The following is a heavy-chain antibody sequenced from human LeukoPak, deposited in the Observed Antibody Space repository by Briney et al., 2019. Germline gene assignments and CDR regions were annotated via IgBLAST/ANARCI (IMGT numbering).Heavy chain of an antibody. D-gene: IGHD3-22*01. V-gene: IGHV4-59*01. Sequence: PSETLSLTCTVSGGSISSYYWSWIRQPPGKGLEWIGYIYYSGSTNYNPSLKSRVTISVDTSKNQFSLKLSSVTAADTAVYYCARGRYDSSGYLVSWGQGTLVTVSS. J-gene: IGHJ5*01. CDR2: IYYSGST. CDR1: GGSISSYY. CDR3: ARGRYDSSGYLVS.